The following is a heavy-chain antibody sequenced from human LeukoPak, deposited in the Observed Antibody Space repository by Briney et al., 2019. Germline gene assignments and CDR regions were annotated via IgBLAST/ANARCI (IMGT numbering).Heavy chain of an antibody. Sequence: GGSLRLSCAASGFTFSSYGMQWVRQDPGKGLEGVAVISYDGSNKDYADSVKGRFTISRDNSKNTLYLQMNSLRAEDTAVYYCAREVTTAYYFDYWGQGTLVTVPP. CDR3: AREVTTAYYFDY. CDR2: ISYDGSNK. CDR1: GFTFSSYG. J-gene: IGHJ4*02. V-gene: IGHV3-30-3*01. D-gene: IGHD4-17*01.